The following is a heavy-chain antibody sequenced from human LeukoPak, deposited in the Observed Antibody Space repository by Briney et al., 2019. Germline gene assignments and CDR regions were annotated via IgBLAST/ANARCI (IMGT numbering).Heavy chain of an antibody. D-gene: IGHD6-13*01. CDR3: ARGITQQQLGEGHAFDI. J-gene: IGHJ3*02. V-gene: IGHV1-69*13. CDR1: GGTFSSYA. CDR2: IIPIFGTA. Sequence: SVKVSCKASGGTFSSYAISWVRQAPGQGLEWMGGIIPIFGTANYAQKFQGRVTITADESTSTAYMELSSLRSEDTAVYYCARGITQQQLGEGHAFDIWGQGTMVTVSS.